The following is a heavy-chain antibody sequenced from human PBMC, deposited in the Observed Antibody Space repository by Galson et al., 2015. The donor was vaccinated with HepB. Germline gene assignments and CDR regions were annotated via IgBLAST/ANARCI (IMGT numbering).Heavy chain of an antibody. D-gene: IGHD3-10*01. J-gene: IGHJ4*02. CDR2: ISAYNGNT. V-gene: IGHV1-18*01. CDR1: GYTFTSYG. Sequence: SVKVSCKASGYTFTSYGISWVRQAPGQGLEWMGWISAYNGNTNYAQKLQGRVTMTTDTSTSTAYMELRSLRSDDTAVYYCARWVRGPVRGDFDYWGQGTLVTVSS. CDR3: ARWVRGPVRGDFDY.